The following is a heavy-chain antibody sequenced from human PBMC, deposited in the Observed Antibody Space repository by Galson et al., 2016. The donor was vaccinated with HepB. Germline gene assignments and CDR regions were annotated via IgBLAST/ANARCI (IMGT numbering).Heavy chain of an antibody. Sequence: SETLSLTCTVSGDPLSAGYYYWGWIRQSPGKGLEWIGSIYYIGSTSYSPSLKSRVTISVDPSNNQFSLRLSSVTAADTAVYYCARNATSGFFDHWGQGIQVTVSS. CDR3: ARNATSGFFDH. J-gene: IGHJ4*02. V-gene: IGHV4-39*01. D-gene: IGHD3-22*01. CDR1: GDPLSAGYYY. CDR2: IYYIGST.